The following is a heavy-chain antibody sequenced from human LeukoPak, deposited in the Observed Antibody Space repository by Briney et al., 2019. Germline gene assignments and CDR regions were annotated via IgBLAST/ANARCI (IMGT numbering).Heavy chain of an antibody. Sequence: SETLSLTSSLHVYSLRSRYYCGWSRPPPGKWLERIGSIYHSGSPYYNPTLKSRVTISVDTSKNQISLKLSSATAADTAGYYCARHDYDSSGYYSPWGQGTLVTVSS. V-gene: IGHV4-38-2*01. D-gene: IGHD3-22*01. CDR1: VYSLRSRYY. J-gene: IGHJ4*02. CDR2: IYHSGSP. CDR3: ARHDYDSSGYYSP.